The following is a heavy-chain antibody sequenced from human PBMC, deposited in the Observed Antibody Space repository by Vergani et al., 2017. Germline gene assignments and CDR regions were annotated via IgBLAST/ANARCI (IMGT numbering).Heavy chain of an antibody. J-gene: IGHJ4*02. V-gene: IGHV4-39*01. CDR2: IYYSGST. D-gene: IGHD6-13*01. CDR1: GGSISSSSYY. CDR3: ARHQIAAAVSDY. Sequence: QLKLQESGPGLVKPSETLSLTCTVSGGSISSSSYYWGWIRQPPGKGLEWIGSIYYSGSTYYNPSLKSRVPISVDTSKNQFSLKLSSVTAADTAVYYCARHQIAAAVSDYWGQGTLVTVSS.